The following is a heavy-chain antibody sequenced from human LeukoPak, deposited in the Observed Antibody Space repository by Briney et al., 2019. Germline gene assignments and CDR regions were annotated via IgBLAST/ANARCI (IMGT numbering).Heavy chain of an antibody. J-gene: IGHJ4*02. CDR3: AKPAPTLRFLEWLSRFDY. CDR2: ISYDGSNK. CDR1: GFTFSSYG. V-gene: IGHV3-30*18. D-gene: IGHD3-3*01. Sequence: GGSLRLSCAASGFTFSSYGMHWVRQAPGKGLEWVAVISYDGSNKYYADSVKGRFTISRDNSKNTLYLQMNSLRAEDTAVYYCAKPAPTLRFLEWLSRFDYWGQGTLVTVSS.